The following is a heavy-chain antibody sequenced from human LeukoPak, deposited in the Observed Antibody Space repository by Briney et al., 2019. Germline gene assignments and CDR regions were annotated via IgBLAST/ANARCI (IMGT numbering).Heavy chain of an antibody. J-gene: IGHJ4*02. Sequence: ASVKVSCKASGYTFTGYYMHWVRQAPGQGLGWMGWINPNSGGTNYAQKFQGRVTMTRDTSISTAYMELSRLRSDDTAVFYCARVLRGYSSSWSFDYWGQGTLVTVSS. CDR1: GYTFTGYY. CDR3: ARVLRGYSSSWSFDY. CDR2: INPNSGGT. V-gene: IGHV1-2*02. D-gene: IGHD6-13*01.